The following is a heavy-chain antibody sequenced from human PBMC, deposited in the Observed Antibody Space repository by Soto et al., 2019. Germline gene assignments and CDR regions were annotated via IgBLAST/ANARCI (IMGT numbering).Heavy chain of an antibody. V-gene: IGHV4-34*01. CDR3: ARFFSFFCFLGGYYYGMYF. CDR1: GGSFSGYY. D-gene: IGHD3-10*01. J-gene: IGHJ6*02. CDR2: INHSGST. Sequence: PSETLSLTCAVYGGSFSGYYWTWIRQPPGTGLEWIGEINHSGSTNYNPSLKSRVTISVDTSKNQFSLKLSSVTAADTAVYYCARFFSFFCFLGGYYYGMYFWGQGTTVTV.